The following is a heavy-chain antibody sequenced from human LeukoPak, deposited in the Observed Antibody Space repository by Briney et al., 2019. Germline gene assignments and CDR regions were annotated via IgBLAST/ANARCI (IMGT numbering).Heavy chain of an antibody. Sequence: GGSLRLSCAASRFTFSSYWMHWVRQVPGKGLVWVSRISSDGSSTSYADSVKGRFTVSKDNAKNTLYLQMKNLRAEDTAVYYCARDKADAFDIWGQGTMVTVSS. CDR1: RFTFSSYW. V-gene: IGHV3-74*01. CDR3: ARDKADAFDI. J-gene: IGHJ3*02. CDR2: ISSDGSST.